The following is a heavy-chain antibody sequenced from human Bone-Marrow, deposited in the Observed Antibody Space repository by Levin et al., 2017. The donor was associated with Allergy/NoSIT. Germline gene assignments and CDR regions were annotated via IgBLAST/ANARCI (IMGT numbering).Heavy chain of an antibody. Sequence: GESLKISCKASGYTFTSYDINWVRQATGQGLEWMGWMNPNSGNTGYAQKFQGRVTMTRNTSISTAYMELSSLRSEDTAVYYCARGPSSPERWLQTTPKDYFDYWGQGTLVTVSS. V-gene: IGHV1-8*01. D-gene: IGHD5-24*01. J-gene: IGHJ4*02. CDR3: ARGPSSPERWLQTTPKDYFDY. CDR2: MNPNSGNT. CDR1: GYTFTSYD.